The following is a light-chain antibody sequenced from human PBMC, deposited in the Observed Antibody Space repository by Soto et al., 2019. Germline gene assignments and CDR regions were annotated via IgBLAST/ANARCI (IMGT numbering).Light chain of an antibody. V-gene: IGLV7-43*01. CDR2: STN. CDR1: TGAVTSSNY. J-gene: IGLJ2*01. Sequence: QTVVTQEPSLTVSPGGTVTLTCAVYTGAVTSSNYPNWFQQKPGQAPRALIYSTNHKYSWTPARFSGSLLGGKAALTLSCVQPEDEADYYCLLYYGGQLGVFGGGTKLTVL. CDR3: LLYYGGQLGV.